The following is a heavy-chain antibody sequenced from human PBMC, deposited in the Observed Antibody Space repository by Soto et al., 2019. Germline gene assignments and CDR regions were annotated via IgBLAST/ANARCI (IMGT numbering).Heavy chain of an antibody. CDR3: AREAV. Sequence: EVQLVESGGGLVQPGGSLRLSCAASGFTFSGYWMSWVRQAPGKGLEWVANIKQDGSEQFYVDSVKGRFTISRDNAKNSLYRQMNSLRAEDTDVYYCAREAVWGQGTTVPVYS. V-gene: IGHV3-7*05. CDR1: GFTFSGYW. CDR2: IKQDGSEQ. J-gene: IGHJ6*01.